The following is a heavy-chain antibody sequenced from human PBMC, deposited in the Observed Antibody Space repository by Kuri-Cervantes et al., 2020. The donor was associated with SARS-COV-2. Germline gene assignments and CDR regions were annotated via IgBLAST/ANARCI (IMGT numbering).Heavy chain of an antibody. J-gene: IGHJ4*02. Sequence: SETLSLTCTVSGGSISSSSYYWGWIRQPPGKGLEWIGSIYHSGSTYYNPSLKSRVTISVDTSKNQFSLNLNSVAASDTAVYYCARRGDFGDYYSWKYWGQGILVTVSS. CDR1: GGSISSSSYY. CDR2: IYHSGST. CDR3: ARRGDFGDYYSWKY. V-gene: IGHV4-39*01. D-gene: IGHD2-21*02.